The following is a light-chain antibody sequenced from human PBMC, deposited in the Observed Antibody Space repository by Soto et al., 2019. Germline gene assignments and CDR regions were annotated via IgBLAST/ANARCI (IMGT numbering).Light chain of an antibody. CDR3: QQLNSYPFT. V-gene: IGKV2-28*01. CDR1: QSLLHSNGYNY. J-gene: IGKJ3*01. CDR2: VGS. Sequence: DIVMTQSPVSLPVTPGEPASISCRSSQSLLHSNGYNYLDWYLQKPGQSPQLLIYVGSNRASGVPDRFSGSGSGTEFTLTISSLQPEDFATYYCQQLNSYPFTFGPGTKVDIK.